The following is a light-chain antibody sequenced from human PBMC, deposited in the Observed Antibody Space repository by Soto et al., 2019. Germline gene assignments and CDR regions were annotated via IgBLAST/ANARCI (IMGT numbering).Light chain of an antibody. V-gene: IGKV4-1*01. Sequence: DIVMTQSPDSLAVSLGEVATSHCKSSQSFLDSSNNKHYLAWYQQNTGQPPNLLMYWASTRVSEVPYRFSGVESETEFTLTISRLQGEEVAVYQCQQYYSTPSYTFGQGTKLEIK. CDR2: WAS. CDR3: QQYYSTPSYT. CDR1: QSFLDSSNNKHY. J-gene: IGKJ2*01.